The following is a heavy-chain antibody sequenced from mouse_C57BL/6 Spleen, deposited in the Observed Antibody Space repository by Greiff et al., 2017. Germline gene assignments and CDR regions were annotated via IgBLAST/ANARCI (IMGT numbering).Heavy chain of an antibody. Sequence: VQLQQSGAELVRPGASVKLSCTASGFNIKDYYMHWVKQRPEQGLEWIGRIDPEDGDTEYAPKFQGKATMTADTSSNTAYLQLSSLTSEDTAVYYCTTDYGSSPYAMSYWGQGTSVTVSS. CDR2: IDPEDGDT. D-gene: IGHD1-1*01. V-gene: IGHV14-1*01. CDR1: GFNIKDYY. J-gene: IGHJ4*01. CDR3: TTDYGSSPYAMSY.